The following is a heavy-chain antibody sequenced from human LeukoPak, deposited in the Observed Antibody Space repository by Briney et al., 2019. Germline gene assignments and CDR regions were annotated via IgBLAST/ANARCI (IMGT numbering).Heavy chain of an antibody. CDR2: NYSGGST. V-gene: IGHV3-66*04. CDR1: EFTISTNY. CDR3: ARHPAGSSGSLIDY. Sequence: GGSLRLSCAASEFTISTNYMSWVRQAPGKGLEWVSVNYSGGSTHYADFVKGRFTISRDNSKNTLYLQMNSLRAEDTGVYYCARHPAGSSGSLIDYWGQGTLVTVSS. D-gene: IGHD1-26*01. J-gene: IGHJ4*02.